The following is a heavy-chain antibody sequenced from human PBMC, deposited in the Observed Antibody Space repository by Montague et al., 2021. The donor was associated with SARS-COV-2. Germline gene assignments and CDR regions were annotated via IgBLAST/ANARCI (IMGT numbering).Heavy chain of an antibody. Sequence: PALVTPTQTLTLTCTFSGFSLSTSGVSVGWIRQPPGKALEWLALIYWDDDKRYSPSLKSRLTITKDTSKNQVVLTMTNMDPVDTATYYCAHRPLLALKGQFDYWGQGTLVTVSS. V-gene: IGHV2-5*02. D-gene: IGHD3-3*02. J-gene: IGHJ4*02. CDR2: IYWDDDK. CDR3: AHRPLLALKGQFDY. CDR1: GFSLSTSGVS.